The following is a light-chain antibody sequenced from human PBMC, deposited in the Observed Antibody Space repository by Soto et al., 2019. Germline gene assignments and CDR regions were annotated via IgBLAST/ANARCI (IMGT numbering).Light chain of an antibody. CDR2: EVS. CDR3: SSYAGSNNFGV. Sequence: QSALTHPPSASGSPGQSFTISCTGTSSDVGGYNYVSWYQQHPGKAPKLMIYEVSKRPSGVPDRFSGSKSGNTASLTVSGLQAEDEADYYCSSYAGSNNFGVFGTGTKVTVL. J-gene: IGLJ1*01. V-gene: IGLV2-8*01. CDR1: SSDVGGYNY.